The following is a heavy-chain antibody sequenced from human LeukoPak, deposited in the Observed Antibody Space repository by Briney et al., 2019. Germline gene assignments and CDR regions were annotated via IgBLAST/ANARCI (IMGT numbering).Heavy chain of an antibody. D-gene: IGHD4-11*01. Sequence: GGSLRLSCAASGFTFSNYAMSWVRRAPGKGLEWVSSISVSGDSTPYADSVKGRFTISRDTSKNTLYLQMNSLRAEDTAVYYCAREGVTKYYFDYWGQGTLVTVSS. CDR1: GFTFSNYA. CDR2: ISVSGDST. CDR3: AREGVTKYYFDY. J-gene: IGHJ4*02. V-gene: IGHV3-23*01.